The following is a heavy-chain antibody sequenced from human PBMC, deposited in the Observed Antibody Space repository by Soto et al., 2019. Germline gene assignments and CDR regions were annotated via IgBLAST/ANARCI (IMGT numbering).Heavy chain of an antibody. D-gene: IGHD2-21*02. Sequence: GSLSLSCAASGFTFCNYAMNWVRQAPGKGLEWISSISDPGTSTYYANSVKGRSSMSRDNSKNTLFLQMNRLRADDTAVYFCAKSLVTPSDAFDLWGRGTLVTVSS. CDR1: GFTFCNYA. J-gene: IGHJ3*01. CDR2: ISDPGTST. CDR3: AKSLVTPSDAFDL. V-gene: IGHV3-23*01.